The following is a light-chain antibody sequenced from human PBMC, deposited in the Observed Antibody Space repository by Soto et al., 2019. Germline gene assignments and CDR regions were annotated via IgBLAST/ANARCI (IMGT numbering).Light chain of an antibody. J-gene: IGKJ2*01. CDR2: VAS. Sequence: EIVLTQSPGTLSLSPGESAILSCRASQSVNSNYLAWYQQKPGQAPRLLIYVASSRATGVPNRFSGSGSGTDFTLTISSLEPEDFAVYYCHQYGLSPRHPFGQGTKLEIK. CDR3: HQYGLSPRHP. CDR1: QSVNSNY. V-gene: IGKV3-20*01.